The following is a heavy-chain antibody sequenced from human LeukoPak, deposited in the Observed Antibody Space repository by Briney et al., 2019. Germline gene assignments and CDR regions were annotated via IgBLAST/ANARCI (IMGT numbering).Heavy chain of an antibody. CDR1: GGSFSDYY. CDR3: AKGTGINHYHWFDP. CDR2: MNHGGST. D-gene: IGHD2-8*02. Sequence: SETLSLTCAVYGGSFSDYYWSWIRQPPGKGLEWIGEMNHGGSTNYNPSLKSRVTISEDTSKNQFSLKLSSLTAEDTALYYCAKGTGINHYHWFDPWGQGTLVTVPP. V-gene: IGHV4-34*01. J-gene: IGHJ5*02.